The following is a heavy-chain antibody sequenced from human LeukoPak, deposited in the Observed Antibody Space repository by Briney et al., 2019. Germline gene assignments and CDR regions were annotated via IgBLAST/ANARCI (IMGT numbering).Heavy chain of an antibody. CDR1: GYTLTELS. J-gene: IGHJ4*02. CDR3: ATNSPSGWELPLAFDY. CDR2: FDPEDGET. V-gene: IGHV1-24*01. Sequence: ASVTVSFTVSGYTLTELSMHWVRQAPGKGLEWMGGFDPEDGETIYAQKFQGRVTMTEDTSTDTAYLELSSLRSEDTAVYYCATNSPSGWELPLAFDYWGQGTLVTVSS. D-gene: IGHD1-26*01.